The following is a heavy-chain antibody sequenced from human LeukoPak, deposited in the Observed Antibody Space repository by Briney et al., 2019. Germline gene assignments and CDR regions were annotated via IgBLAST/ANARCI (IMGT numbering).Heavy chain of an antibody. Sequence: GGSLRLSCAASGFTFSTNSMNWVRQAPGKGLEWVSYISSSSRRIFYAGSVEGRFTISRDNAKNSLYLQMNNLRAEDTAIYYCTSNLPGYSSSWPDYWGQGTLVTVSS. CDR2: ISSSSRRI. J-gene: IGHJ4*02. V-gene: IGHV3-48*01. CDR3: TSNLPGYSSSWPDY. CDR1: GFTFSTNS. D-gene: IGHD2-2*01.